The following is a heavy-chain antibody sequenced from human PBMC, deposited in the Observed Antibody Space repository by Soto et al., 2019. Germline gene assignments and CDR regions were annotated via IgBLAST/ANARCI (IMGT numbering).Heavy chain of an antibody. J-gene: IGHJ5*02. CDR1: GGSVNNNYW. CDR3: ARDESGYGWP. V-gene: IGHV4-4*02. CDR2: VFPTGST. D-gene: IGHD5-12*01. Sequence: QVQLRESGPGLVKPSETLSLTCAVSGGSVNNNYWWGWVRQPPGKGLEWIGEVFPTGSTNYIPSPKGRLTMSIDNSRNRWPRGLTSGPAADTAVNNVARDESGYGWPRGRGTRVTVPS.